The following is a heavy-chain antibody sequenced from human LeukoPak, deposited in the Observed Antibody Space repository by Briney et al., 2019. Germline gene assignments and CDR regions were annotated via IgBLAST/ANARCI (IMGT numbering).Heavy chain of an antibody. CDR2: IYHSGST. CDR3: ARPGAPAGYFDY. V-gene: IGHV4-30-2*01. J-gene: IGHJ4*02. Sequence: SETLSLTCAVSGGSISSGGYSWSWIRQPPGKGLEWIGYIYHSGSTYYNPSLKSRVTISVDRSKNQFSLKLSSVTAADTAVYYCARPGAPAGYFDYWGQGTLVTVSS. D-gene: IGHD1-26*01. CDR1: GGSISSGGYS.